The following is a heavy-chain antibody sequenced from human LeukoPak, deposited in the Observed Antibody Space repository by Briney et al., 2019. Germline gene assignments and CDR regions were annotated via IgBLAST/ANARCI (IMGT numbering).Heavy chain of an antibody. J-gene: IGHJ5*02. CDR3: AREGCTNGVCYTAGYWFDP. V-gene: IGHV4-38-2*02. CDR1: GGSLSGYY. D-gene: IGHD2-8*01. CDR2: IYHSGST. Sequence: KPSETLSLTCAVYGGSLSGYYWGWIRQPPGKGLEWIGSIYHSGSTYYNPSLKSRVTISVDTSKNQFSLKLSSVTAADTAVYYCAREGCTNGVCYTAGYWFDPWGQGTLVTVSS.